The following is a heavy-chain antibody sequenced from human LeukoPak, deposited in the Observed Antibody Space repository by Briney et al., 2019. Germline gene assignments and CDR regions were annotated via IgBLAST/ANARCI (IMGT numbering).Heavy chain of an antibody. V-gene: IGHV1-24*01. Sequence: ASVKVSCKVSGYTLTELSMHWVRQAPGKGLEWMGGFDPEDGETIYAQKFQGRVTMTTDTSTSTAYMELRSLRSDDTAVYYCARDTSTRYYGMDVWGQGTTVTVSS. CDR2: FDPEDGET. CDR3: ARDTSTRYYGMDV. D-gene: IGHD2-15*01. J-gene: IGHJ6*02. CDR1: GYTLTELS.